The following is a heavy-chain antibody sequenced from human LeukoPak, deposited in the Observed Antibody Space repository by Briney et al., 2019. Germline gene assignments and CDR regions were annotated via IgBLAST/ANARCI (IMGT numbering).Heavy chain of an antibody. J-gene: IGHJ4*02. CDR3: ARDAGTAWPFDY. CDR1: GFTFSSTG. V-gene: IGHV3-23*01. Sequence: GGSLRLSCAASGFTFSSTGMSWVRQAPGKGLYWVSTISGSGDNTHYAESVRGRFTISRDSSKNTMYLEMNSLRAEDTAIYYCARDAGTAWPFDYWGQGALITVSS. CDR2: ISGSGDNT. D-gene: IGHD2-21*02.